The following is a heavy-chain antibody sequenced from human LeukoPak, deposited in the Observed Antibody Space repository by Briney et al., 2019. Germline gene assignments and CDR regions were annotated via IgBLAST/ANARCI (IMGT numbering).Heavy chain of an antibody. CDR3: ARPGIRCSSTSCYYDY. J-gene: IGHJ4*02. Sequence: PSETLSLTCTVSGGSISSSSYYWGWIRQPPRKGLEWIVSIYYSGSTYYNPSLKSRVTISVDTSKNQFSLKLSSVTAADTAVYYCARPGIRCSSTSCYYDYWGQGTLVTVSS. V-gene: IGHV4-39*01. CDR1: GGSISSSSYY. D-gene: IGHD2-2*01. CDR2: IYYSGST.